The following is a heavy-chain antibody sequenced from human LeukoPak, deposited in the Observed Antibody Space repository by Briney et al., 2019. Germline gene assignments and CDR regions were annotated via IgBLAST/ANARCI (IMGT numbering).Heavy chain of an antibody. CDR3: ARGRRANCYGGNCFFHYLDV. J-gene: IGHJ6*03. CDR2: IAYTGDTK. CDR1: GYIFNNYF. V-gene: IGHV3-30*04. D-gene: IGHD2-15*01. Sequence: PGGSLRLPCAASGYIFNNYFMHWVRQAPGKGREWVAVIAYTGDTKYCADSVKGRFTISRDSAKNTLWLQMNSLRAEDRAAYYCARGRRANCYGGNCFFHYLDVWGKGTTVTVSS.